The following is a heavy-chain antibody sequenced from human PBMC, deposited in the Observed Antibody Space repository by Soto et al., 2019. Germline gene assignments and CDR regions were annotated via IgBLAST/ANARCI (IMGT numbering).Heavy chain of an antibody. Sequence: LRLSCAASGFTVSSNYMSWVRQAPGKGLEWVSVIYSGGSTYYADSVKGRFTISRDNSKNTLYLQMNSLRAEDTAVYYCAREASSGWSGGDDAFDIWGQGTMVTVSS. D-gene: IGHD6-19*01. J-gene: IGHJ3*02. CDR3: AREASSGWSGGDDAFDI. V-gene: IGHV3-53*01. CDR1: GFTVSSNY. CDR2: IYSGGST.